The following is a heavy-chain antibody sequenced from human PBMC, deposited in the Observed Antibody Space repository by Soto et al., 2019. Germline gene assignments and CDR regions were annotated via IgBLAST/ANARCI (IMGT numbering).Heavy chain of an antibody. CDR1: GFTFSSYA. CDR2: ISSNGGST. D-gene: IGHD5-12*01. CDR3: VKAHGYDFDY. V-gene: IGHV3-64D*06. Sequence: EVQLVESGGGLVQPGGSLRLSCSASGFTFSSYAMNWVRQAPGKGLEYVSVISSNGGSTYYADSVKGRFTISRDNSKNTLYLQLSSLRAEDTAVYYCVKAHGYDFDYWCQGTLVTVSS. J-gene: IGHJ4*02.